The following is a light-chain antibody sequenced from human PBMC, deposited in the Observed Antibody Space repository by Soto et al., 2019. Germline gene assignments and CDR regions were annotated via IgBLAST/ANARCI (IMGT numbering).Light chain of an antibody. CDR3: QQANSFPPT. Sequence: DIQMTQSPSSVSASVGDRVTITCRASQGINNWLAWYQQKPGKAPELLIYAVSYLQSGVPSRFSGSGSGTDFTLTISSLQPGDFATYYCQQANSFPPTFGGGTKVDIK. V-gene: IGKV1-12*01. CDR1: QGINNW. CDR2: AVS. J-gene: IGKJ4*01.